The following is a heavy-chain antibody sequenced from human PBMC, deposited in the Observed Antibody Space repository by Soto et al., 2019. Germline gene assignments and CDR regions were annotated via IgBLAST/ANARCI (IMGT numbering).Heavy chain of an antibody. J-gene: IGHJ6*02. Sequence: PGVSLSLSCVVSGFLFREYQFNWVRQAPGKGLEWVSYIGRGGDPIYDAHSVKGRFTISRDDDKNTLYLEMNSLRVEDTAIYYGGRAPGPMEYARDAWGQGTTVSVAS. CDR2: IGRGGDPI. CDR3: GRAPGPMEYARDA. D-gene: IGHD3-3*01. CDR1: GFLFREYQ. V-gene: IGHV3-48*03.